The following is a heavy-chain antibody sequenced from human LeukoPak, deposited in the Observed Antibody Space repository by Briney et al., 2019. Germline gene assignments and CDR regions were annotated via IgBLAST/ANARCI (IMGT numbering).Heavy chain of an antibody. CDR1: GDSLSSYY. CDR3: ARHGRGRRKVTPGAFDI. CDR2: IYYSGST. D-gene: IGHD4-23*01. J-gene: IGHJ3*02. V-gene: IGHV4-59*08. Sequence: PSETLSLTRTVSGDSLSSYYWSWIRQPPGKGLEWIGYIYYSGSTNYNPSLKSRVTISVDTSKNQFSLKLSSVTAADTAVYYCARHGRGRRKVTPGAFDIWGQGTMVTVSS.